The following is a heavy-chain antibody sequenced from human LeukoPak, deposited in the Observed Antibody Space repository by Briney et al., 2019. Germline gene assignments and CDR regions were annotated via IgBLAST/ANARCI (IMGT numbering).Heavy chain of an antibody. CDR3: ARGGYSYEFDY. D-gene: IGHD5-18*01. J-gene: IGHJ4*02. CDR2: IYYSGST. CDR1: GGTISSYY. V-gene: IGHV4-59*01. Sequence: SETLSRTGTVSGGTISSYYWSWLRQPPGLGLEWIEYIYYSGSTNYNPPLKSRVTISVDTSKNQFSLKLSSVTAADTAVYYCARGGYSYEFDYWGQGTLVTVSS.